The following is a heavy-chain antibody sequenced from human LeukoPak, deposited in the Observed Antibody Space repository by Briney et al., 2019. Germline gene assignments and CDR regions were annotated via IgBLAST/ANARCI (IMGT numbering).Heavy chain of an antibody. V-gene: IGHV3-20*01. CDR3: ARGRYCSSTSCYDAFDI. CDR1: GFTFDDYG. Sequence: SGGSLRLSCAASGFTFDDYGMSWVRQAPGKGLEWVSGINWNGGSTGYADSVKGRFTISRDNAKNSLYLQMNSLRAEDTALYHCARGRYCSSTSCYDAFDIWGQGTMVTVSS. CDR2: INWNGGST. J-gene: IGHJ3*02. D-gene: IGHD2-2*01.